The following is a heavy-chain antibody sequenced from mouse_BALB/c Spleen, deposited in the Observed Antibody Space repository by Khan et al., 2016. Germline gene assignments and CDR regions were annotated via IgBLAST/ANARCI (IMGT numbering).Heavy chain of an antibody. Sequence: EVQLQESGPRLGTPFQSLSLTGNVTGSSTTSDNAWNRIRKFPGNKMERMAYIGSSGSPTDTPSLKIRISITRHSSTYQFFLQLKSVTTEDTATYCCALLRLAYWGQGTLVTVAA. CDR2: IGSSGSP. CDR1: GSSTTSDNA. V-gene: IGHV3-2*02. CDR3: ALLRLAY. D-gene: IGHD1-2*01. J-gene: IGHJ3*01.